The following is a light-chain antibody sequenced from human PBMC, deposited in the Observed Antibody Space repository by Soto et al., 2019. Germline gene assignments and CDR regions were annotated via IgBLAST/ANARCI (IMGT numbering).Light chain of an antibody. CDR1: SSDVGSYDY. Sequence: QSALTQPASVSGSPGQSIAISCTGTSSDVGSYDYVSWYQQHPDKAPKLMIYEVTQRPSGVSNRFSGSKSGNTASLTISGLQAEDEADYYCSSHTSVNTRVSGTGTKLTVL. V-gene: IGLV2-14*01. J-gene: IGLJ1*01. CDR2: EVT. CDR3: SSHTSVNTRV.